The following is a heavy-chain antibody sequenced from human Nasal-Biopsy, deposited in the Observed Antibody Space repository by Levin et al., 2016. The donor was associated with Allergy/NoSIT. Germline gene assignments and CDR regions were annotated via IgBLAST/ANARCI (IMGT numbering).Heavy chain of an antibody. V-gene: IGHV1-46*01. J-gene: IGHJ6*03. CDR1: GYGFTDYH. D-gene: IGHD3-3*01. CDR2: INPMDENT. Sequence: ASVKVSCKPSGYGFTDYHIHWVRQAPGQGLQWMGMINPMDENTRFAQIFQGRVSLTRDTASATIYMELTGLTSDDTAVYYCARDMTICLERDFCSYYLMDVWGKGTAVTVAS. CDR3: ARDMTICLERDFCSYYLMDV.